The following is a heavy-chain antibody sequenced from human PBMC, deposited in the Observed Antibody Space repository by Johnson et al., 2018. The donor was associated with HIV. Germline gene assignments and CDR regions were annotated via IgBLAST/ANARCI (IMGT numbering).Heavy chain of an antibody. J-gene: IGHJ3*02. D-gene: IGHD3-10*01. CDR2: INWNGGST. V-gene: IGHV3-20*04. CDR1: GFTFDDYG. CDR3: AREVEITMVKGVIIGDAVDI. Sequence: VQLVESGGGVERPGGSLRLSCVASGFTFDDYGMSWVRQPQGKGLEWVSGINWNGGSTDYADSVKGRFTISRDNAKNSLYLQMNSLRAEDTALYYCAREVEITMVKGVIIGDAVDIWGQGTMVTVSS.